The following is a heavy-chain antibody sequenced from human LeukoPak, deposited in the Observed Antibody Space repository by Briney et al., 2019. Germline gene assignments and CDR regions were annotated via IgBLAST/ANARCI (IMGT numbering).Heavy chain of an antibody. Sequence: PSETLSLTCAVYGGSFSGYYWSWIRQSPGKGLEWIGEINHSGSTNYNPSLKSRVTISVDTSKNQFSLKLSSVTAADTAVYYCARVAHCSSTTCYQGIFDYWGQGTLVTVSS. CDR2: INHSGST. V-gene: IGHV4-34*01. CDR1: GGSFSGYY. D-gene: IGHD2-2*01. CDR3: ARVAHCSSTTCYQGIFDY. J-gene: IGHJ4*02.